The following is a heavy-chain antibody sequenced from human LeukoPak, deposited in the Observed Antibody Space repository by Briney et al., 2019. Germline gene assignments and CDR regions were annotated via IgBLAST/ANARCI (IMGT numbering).Heavy chain of an antibody. CDR1: GFTFDDYA. J-gene: IGHJ4*02. Sequence: GGSLRLSCAASGFTFDDYAMHWVRQAPGKGLEWVSGISWNSGSIGYADSVKGRFTISRDNAKNSLYLQMNSLRAEDTAVYYCAKGSFSSGWYIFDYWGQGTLVTVSS. D-gene: IGHD6-19*01. CDR3: AKGSFSSGWYIFDY. CDR2: ISWNSGSI. V-gene: IGHV3-9*01.